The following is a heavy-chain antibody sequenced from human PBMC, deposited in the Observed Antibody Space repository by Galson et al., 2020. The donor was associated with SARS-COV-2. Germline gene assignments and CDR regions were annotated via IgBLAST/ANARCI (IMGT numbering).Heavy chain of an antibody. CDR2: INPNSGGT. CDR1: GYTFTGYY. J-gene: IGHJ3*02. V-gene: IGHV1-2*06. D-gene: IGHD3-10*01. Sequence: ASVKVSCTASGYTFTGYYMHWVRQAPGQGLEWMGRINPNSGGTNYAQKFQGRVTMTRDTSISTAYMELSRLRSDDTAVYYCARGGYGSGSYYQGRIDAFDIWGQGTMVTVSS. CDR3: ARGGYGSGSYYQGRIDAFDI.